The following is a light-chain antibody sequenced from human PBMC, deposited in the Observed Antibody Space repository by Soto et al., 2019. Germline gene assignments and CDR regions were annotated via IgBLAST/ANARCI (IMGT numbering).Light chain of an antibody. J-gene: IGKJ2*01. CDR3: QQYYSMPFP. CDR2: GAS. Sequence: DFVRTQAPDSLAVSLGERATINCKSSQSVLYNSNNKNHLGWFQQKPGHPPKLLIYGASFRPSGVPDRFSGSGSGTDFTLTISSLQAEDVAVYYCQQYYSMPFPFGQGTKLEI. CDR1: QSVLYNSNNKNH. V-gene: IGKV4-1*01.